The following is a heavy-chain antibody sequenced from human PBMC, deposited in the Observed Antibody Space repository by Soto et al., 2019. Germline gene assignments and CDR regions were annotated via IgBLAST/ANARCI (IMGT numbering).Heavy chain of an antibody. CDR1: GYTLTELS. D-gene: IGHD1-26*01. CDR2: FDPEDGET. J-gene: IGHJ4*02. V-gene: IGHV1-24*01. Sequence: ASVKVSCKVSGYTLTELSMHWVRQAPGKGLEWMGGFDPEDGETIYPQKFQGRVTRTEDTSTDTAYMELSSLRSEDTAVYYCATDRIVGATVVGGAAGYWGQGTLVTVSS. CDR3: ATDRIVGATVVGGAAGY.